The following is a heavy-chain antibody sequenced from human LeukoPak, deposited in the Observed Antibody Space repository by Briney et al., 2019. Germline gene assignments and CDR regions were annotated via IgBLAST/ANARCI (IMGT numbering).Heavy chain of an antibody. J-gene: IGHJ3*01. Sequence: GGSPRLSCVASGFTFSPYVMHWVRPGPGKGLEWVAVISSGGTTKYYTDSVKGRFTISRDDSKNTLYLHLNSLRLDDTAVYYCASHRVFAFDVWGQGRMVTVSS. CDR1: GFTFSPYV. D-gene: IGHD5/OR15-5a*01. V-gene: IGHV3-30-3*01. CDR2: ISSGGTTK. CDR3: ASHRVFAFDV.